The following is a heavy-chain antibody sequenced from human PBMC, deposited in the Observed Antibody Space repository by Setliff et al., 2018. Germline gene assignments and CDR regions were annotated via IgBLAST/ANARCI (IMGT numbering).Heavy chain of an antibody. D-gene: IGHD6-19*01. CDR3: ARAISGWYSAHYYYTDV. J-gene: IGHJ6*03. CDR1: DDSISSRHYY. V-gene: IGHV4-61*09. CDR2: IYTSWST. Sequence: SETLSLTCTVSDDSISSRHYYWSWIRQPAGKGLEWLGQIYTSWSTNYNPSLKGRATLSIDASKRQFSLKLTSVTAADTAVYYCARAISGWYSAHYYYTDVWGKGTTVTVSS.